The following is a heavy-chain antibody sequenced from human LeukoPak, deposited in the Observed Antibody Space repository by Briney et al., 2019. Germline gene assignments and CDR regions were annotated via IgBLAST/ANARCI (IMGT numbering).Heavy chain of an antibody. CDR1: GGSFSGYY. V-gene: IGHV4-34*01. CDR3: ARGITIFGVARHHHFDY. D-gene: IGHD3-3*01. J-gene: IGHJ4*02. CDR2: INHSGST. Sequence: SETLSLTCAVYGGSFSGYYWSWIRQPPGKGLEWIGEINHSGSTNYNPSLKSRVTISVDTSKNQFSLKLSSVTAADTAVYYCARGITIFGVARHHHFDYWGQGTLVTVSS.